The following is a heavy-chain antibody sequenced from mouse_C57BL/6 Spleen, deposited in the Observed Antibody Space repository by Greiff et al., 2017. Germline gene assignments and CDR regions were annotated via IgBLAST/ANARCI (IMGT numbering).Heavy chain of an antibody. Sequence: EVQLQQSGAELVRPGASVKLSCTASGFNIQDYYMHWVKQRPEQGLEWIGRIDPEDGDTAYAPKFQGKATMTADTSSNTAYLQLSSLTSEDTAVYYCTTSVNYYGSSPHYWGQGTTLTVSS. D-gene: IGHD1-1*01. V-gene: IGHV14-1*01. J-gene: IGHJ2*01. CDR3: TTSVNYYGSSPHY. CDR2: IDPEDGDT. CDR1: GFNIQDYY.